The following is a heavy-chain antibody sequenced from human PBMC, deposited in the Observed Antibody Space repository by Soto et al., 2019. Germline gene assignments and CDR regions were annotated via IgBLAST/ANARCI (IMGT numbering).Heavy chain of an antibody. J-gene: IGHJ4*02. CDR3: ASAKIGDYFQVY. CDR1: GFTFSGYW. CDR2: INSDGRTT. V-gene: IGHV3-74*01. Sequence: EVQLVESGGGLVQPGGSLRLSCAVSGFTFSGYWMHWVRQAPGKGLVWVSRINSDGRTTNYADSVKGRFTISRDNPKDTLYLQMDSLRAEDMAVYYCASAKIGDYFQVYWGQGTLVTVSS. D-gene: IGHD4-17*01.